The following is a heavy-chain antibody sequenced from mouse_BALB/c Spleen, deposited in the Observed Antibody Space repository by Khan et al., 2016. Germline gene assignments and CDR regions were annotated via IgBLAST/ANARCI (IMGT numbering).Heavy chain of an antibody. J-gene: IGHJ2*01. CDR1: GFTFSTYG. D-gene: IGHD2-14*01. V-gene: IGHV5-6-3*01. CDR3: ARENYRYYFDY. CDR2: INSNGGST. Sequence: EVELVESGGGLVQPGGSLKLSCAASGFTFSTYGMSWVRQTPDKRLELVATINSNGGSTYYPDSVKGRFTISRDNAKNTLYLQMSSLKSEDTAMYYCARENYRYYFDYWGHGTTLTVSS.